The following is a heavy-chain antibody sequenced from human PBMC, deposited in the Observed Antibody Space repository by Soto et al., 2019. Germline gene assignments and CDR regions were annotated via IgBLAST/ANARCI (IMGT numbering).Heavy chain of an antibody. V-gene: IGHV3-30-3*01. D-gene: IGHD3-22*01. CDR2: ISYDGSNK. Sequence: QVQLVESGGGVVQPGRSLRLSCAASGFTFSSYAMHWVRQAPGKGLEWVAVISYDGSNKYYADSVKGRFTISRDNSKNTVYLQMNSLRAEDTAVYYCARDNYYDSSGYWSGDYYYGMDVWGQGTTVTVSS. CDR3: ARDNYYDSSGYWSGDYYYGMDV. CDR1: GFTFSSYA. J-gene: IGHJ6*02.